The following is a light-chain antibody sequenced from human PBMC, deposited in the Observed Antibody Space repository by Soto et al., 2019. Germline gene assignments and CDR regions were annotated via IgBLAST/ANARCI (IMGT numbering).Light chain of an antibody. CDR3: QQYGSSPV. CDR1: QSVSSSY. J-gene: IGKJ3*01. CDR2: GAS. Sequence: EIVLTQSPGTLSLSPGERATLSCRASQSVSSSYLAWYQQKPGQAPRLLIYGASSRATGIPERFSGSGSGKDFTLTISRLEPEDFAVYYCQQYGSSPVFGPGTKVDIK. V-gene: IGKV3-20*01.